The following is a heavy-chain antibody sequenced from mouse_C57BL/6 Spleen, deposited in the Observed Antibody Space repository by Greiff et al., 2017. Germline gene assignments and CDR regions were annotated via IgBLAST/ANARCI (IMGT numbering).Heavy chain of an antibody. CDR1: GFTFSDYY. CDR3: ARHYYAKGDYAMDY. Sequence: EVKLQESGGGLVQPGGSLKLSCAASGFTFSDYYMYWVRQTPEKRLEWVAYISNGGGSTYYPDTVKGRFTISRDNAKNTLYLQMSRLKSEDTAMYYCARHYYAKGDYAMDYWGQGTSVTVSS. D-gene: IGHD2-1*01. J-gene: IGHJ4*01. V-gene: IGHV5-12*01. CDR2: ISNGGGST.